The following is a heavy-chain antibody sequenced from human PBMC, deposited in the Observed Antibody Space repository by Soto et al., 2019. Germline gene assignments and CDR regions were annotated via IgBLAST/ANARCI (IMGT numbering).Heavy chain of an antibody. D-gene: IGHD2-2*01. CDR2: INHSGST. CDR3: ARAYPMGLDV. Sequence: SETLSLTCAVYGGSFSGYYWSWIRQPPGKGLEWIGEINHSGSTNYNPSLKSRVTISVDTSKNQFSLKLSSVTAADTAVYYCARAYPMGLDVWGQGTTVTVSS. J-gene: IGHJ6*02. V-gene: IGHV4-34*01. CDR1: GGSFSGYY.